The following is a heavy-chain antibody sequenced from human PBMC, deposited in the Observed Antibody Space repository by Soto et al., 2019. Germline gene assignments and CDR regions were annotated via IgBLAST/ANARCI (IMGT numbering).Heavy chain of an antibody. CDR3: ARTPQTYYYDY. CDR2: IWYDGSNK. CDR1: GFTFSSYG. V-gene: IGHV3-33*01. J-gene: IGHJ4*02. Sequence: GGSLRLSCAASGFTFSSYGMHWVRQAPGEGLEWVAVIWYDGSNKYYADSVKGRFTISRDNSKNTLYLQMNSLRAEDTAVYYCARTPQTYYYDYWGQGTLVTVSS.